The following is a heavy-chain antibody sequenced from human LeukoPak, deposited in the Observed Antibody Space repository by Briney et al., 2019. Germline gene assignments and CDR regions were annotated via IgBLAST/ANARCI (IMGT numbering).Heavy chain of an antibody. Sequence: PSETLSLTCTVSGGSISSGDYYWSWIRQPPGTGLEWIGYIYYSGSTYYNPSLKSRVTISVDTSKNQFSLTLSSVTAADTAVYYCARAPGMTMVRRHAFDIWGQGTMVTVSS. J-gene: IGHJ3*02. CDR2: IYYSGST. D-gene: IGHD3-10*01. CDR1: GGSISSGDYY. V-gene: IGHV4-30-4*08. CDR3: ARAPGMTMVRRHAFDI.